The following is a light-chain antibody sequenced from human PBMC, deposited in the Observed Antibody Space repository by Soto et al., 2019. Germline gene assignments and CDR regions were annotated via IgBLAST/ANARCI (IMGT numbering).Light chain of an antibody. CDR3: QQANSFPLT. Sequence: DLQMTQSPSSVSASVGDRVTITCRASQDISTWLAWYQQKPGKAPNLLIYAASSLQSGVPSRFSGSGSGTDFTLTITSLQPEDFATYYCQQANSFPLTFGQGTRLEIK. V-gene: IGKV1-12*01. CDR2: AAS. J-gene: IGKJ5*01. CDR1: QDISTW.